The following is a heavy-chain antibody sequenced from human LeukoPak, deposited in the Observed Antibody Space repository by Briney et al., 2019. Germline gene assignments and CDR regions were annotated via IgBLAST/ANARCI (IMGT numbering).Heavy chain of an antibody. V-gene: IGHV4-59*01. CDR1: VGSISGSY. D-gene: IGHD4-17*01. J-gene: IGHJ4*02. Sequence: SETLSLTCTVYVGSISGSYWSWIRQPPGKGLEWIAYMYNSGSTNYNPSLKSRVTISIDTSKNQFSLKLSSLTAADTAIYYCARGIESYGDYGYWGQGILVTVSS. CDR3: ARGIESYGDYGY. CDR2: MYNSGST.